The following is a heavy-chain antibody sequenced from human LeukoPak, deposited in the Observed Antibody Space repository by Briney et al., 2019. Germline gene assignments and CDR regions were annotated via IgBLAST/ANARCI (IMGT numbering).Heavy chain of an antibody. D-gene: IGHD3-3*01. CDR3: TTAPPHYDFWSGYNYYSDY. V-gene: IGHV3-15*01. CDR1: GFTFSNAW. J-gene: IGHJ4*02. Sequence: PGGSLRLSCAASGFTFSNAWMSWVRQAPGKGLEWVGRIKSKTDGGTTDYAAPVKGRFTISRDDSKNTLYLQMNSLKTEDTAVYYCTTAPPHYDFWSGYNYYSDYWGQGTLVTVSS. CDR2: IKSKTDGGTT.